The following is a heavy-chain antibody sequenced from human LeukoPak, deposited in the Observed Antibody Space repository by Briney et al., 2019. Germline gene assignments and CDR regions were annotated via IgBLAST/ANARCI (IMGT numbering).Heavy chain of an antibody. J-gene: IGHJ4*02. CDR1: VASINNYY. D-gene: IGHD7-27*01. V-gene: IGHV4-4*07. CDR3: AIDPNSVTVTGDYYFDY. Sequence: SETLSLTCTVSVASINNYYWTWIRQPAGKGLEWIGRIHTSGITNYNPSLKSRVTISLDKSKNQFSLNLSSVTAADTALYYCAIDPNSVTVTGDYYFDYWGRGTLVTVSS. CDR2: IHTSGIT.